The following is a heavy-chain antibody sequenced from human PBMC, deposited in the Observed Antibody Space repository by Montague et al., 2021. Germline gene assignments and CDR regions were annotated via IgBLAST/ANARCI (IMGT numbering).Heavy chain of an antibody. Sequence: SLRLSCAASGFTFEDYAMHWVRQAPGKGLEWVSGISWNRGSIGYADSVKGRFTISRDNAKNSLYLQMNSLRAEDKALYYCARVRERRYYYYGIDVWGQGTTVTVSS. CDR3: ARVRERRYYYYGIDV. J-gene: IGHJ6*02. D-gene: IGHD1-1*01. V-gene: IGHV3-9*01. CDR2: ISWNRGSI. CDR1: GFTFEDYA.